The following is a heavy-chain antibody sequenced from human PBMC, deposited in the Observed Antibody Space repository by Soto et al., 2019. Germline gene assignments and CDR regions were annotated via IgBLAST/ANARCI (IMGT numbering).Heavy chain of an antibody. Sequence: GASVKDSCKASGYTFTGYYMHWVRQAPGQGLEWMGWINPNSGGTNYAQKFQGRVTMTRDTSISTAYMELSRLRSDDTAVYYCARDIVVVPPAPCYGMDVWGQGTTVTVSS. CDR3: ARDIVVVPPAPCYGMDV. J-gene: IGHJ6*02. V-gene: IGHV1-2*02. CDR1: GYTFTGYY. D-gene: IGHD2-2*01. CDR2: INPNSGGT.